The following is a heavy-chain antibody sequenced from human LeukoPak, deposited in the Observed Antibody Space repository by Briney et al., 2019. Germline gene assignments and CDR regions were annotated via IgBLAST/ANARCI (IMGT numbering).Heavy chain of an antibody. CDR2: ISGSGGST. CDR1: GFTFSSYA. D-gene: IGHD3-3*01. J-gene: IGHJ4*02. Sequence: GGSLRLSCAASGFTFSSYAMSWVRQAPGKGLEWVSAISGSGGSTNYAGSGKGRFTNYRDNSKNTLYLQMNSLRAEDTAVYYCAKEGVEYYDFWSGYYPLDYWGQGTLVTVSS. V-gene: IGHV3-23*01. CDR3: AKEGVEYYDFWSGYYPLDY.